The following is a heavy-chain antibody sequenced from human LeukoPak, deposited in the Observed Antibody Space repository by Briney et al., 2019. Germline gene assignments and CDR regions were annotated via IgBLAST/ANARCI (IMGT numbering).Heavy chain of an antibody. V-gene: IGHV4-34*01. J-gene: IGHJ6*02. Sequence: SETLSLTCAVYGGSFSGYYWSWIRQPPGKVLEWIGEINHSGSTNYNPSLKSRVSISVDTSKNQFSLKLSSVTAADTAVYYCAREIAVAGDGMDVWGQGTTVTVSS. CDR3: AREIAVAGDGMDV. CDR2: INHSGST. CDR1: GGSFSGYY. D-gene: IGHD6-19*01.